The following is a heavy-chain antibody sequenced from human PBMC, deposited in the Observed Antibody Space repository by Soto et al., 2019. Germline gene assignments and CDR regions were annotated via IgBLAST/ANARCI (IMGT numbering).Heavy chain of an antibody. V-gene: IGHV4-61*01. CDR1: GDSVSTDRYF. CDR2: ISYTGDT. J-gene: IGHJ5*02. D-gene: IGHD2-15*01. Sequence: SETLSLTCSVSGDSVSTDRYFWTWIRQPPGKGLEWIAYISYTGDTNYNPSLKSQVTISIDTSRNQFSLTLTSVTAADTAVYFCERIVVGDTVDLCGQGSLVTVYS. CDR3: ERIVVGDTVDL.